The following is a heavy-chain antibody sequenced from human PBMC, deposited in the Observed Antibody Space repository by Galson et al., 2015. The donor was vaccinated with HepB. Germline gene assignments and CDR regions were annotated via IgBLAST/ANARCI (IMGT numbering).Heavy chain of an antibody. CDR1: GFTFSSYA. D-gene: IGHD1-26*01. CDR3: AKDNGIVRSWYRGRDFDY. Sequence: SLRLSCAASGFTFSSYAMSWVRQAPGKGLEWVSAISGSGGSTYYADSVKGRFTISRDNSKNTLYLQMNSLRAEDTAVYYCAKDNGIVRSWYRGRDFDYWGQGTLVTVSS. J-gene: IGHJ4*02. CDR2: ISGSGGST. V-gene: IGHV3-23*01.